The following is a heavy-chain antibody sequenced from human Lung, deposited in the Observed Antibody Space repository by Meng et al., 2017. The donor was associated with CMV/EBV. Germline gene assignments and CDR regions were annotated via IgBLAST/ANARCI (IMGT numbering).Heavy chain of an antibody. CDR1: GFTFSSYV. V-gene: IGHV3-23*03. J-gene: IGHJ6*02. D-gene: IGHD2-2*01. CDR3: AKEACSTTSCYYNYYYGLDV. Sequence: ETLSLXCAASGFTFSSYVMSWVRQAPGKGLEWVSVIYSGGTSTQYADSVKGRFTISRDNSKNTLFLQMNSLRAEDTAVYYCAKEACSTTSCYYNYYYGLDVWGQGTXVTVSS. CDR2: IYSGGTST.